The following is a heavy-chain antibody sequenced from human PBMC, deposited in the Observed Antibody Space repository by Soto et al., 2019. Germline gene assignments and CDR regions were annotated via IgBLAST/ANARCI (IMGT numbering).Heavy chain of an antibody. CDR2: IYSGGST. Sequence: GASLTLSCAASGLTVSSNYSSSVRQAPGNGLDWVSVIYSGGSTYYADSVKGRFTMSRDTSKFTLYVQLSSLRAEDTAVYYCASGGGDYYDSSGYYFPDPFDYWGQGTLVTVSS. CDR1: GLTVSSNY. J-gene: IGHJ4*02. CDR3: ASGGGDYYDSSGYYFPDPFDY. D-gene: IGHD3-22*01. V-gene: IGHV3-53*01.